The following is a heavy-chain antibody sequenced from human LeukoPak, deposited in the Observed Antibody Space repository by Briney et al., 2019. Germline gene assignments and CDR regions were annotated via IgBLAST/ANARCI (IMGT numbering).Heavy chain of an antibody. CDR1: GFTFSSYG. D-gene: IGHD3-10*01. Sequence: GGSLRLSCAASGFTFSSYGMHWVRQAPGKGLEWVSAISGSGGSTYYADSVKGRFTISRDNSKNTLYPQMNSLRAEDTAVYYCAKSGSAGWVDYWGQGTLVTVSS. J-gene: IGHJ4*02. CDR3: AKSGSAGWVDY. V-gene: IGHV3-23*01. CDR2: ISGSGGST.